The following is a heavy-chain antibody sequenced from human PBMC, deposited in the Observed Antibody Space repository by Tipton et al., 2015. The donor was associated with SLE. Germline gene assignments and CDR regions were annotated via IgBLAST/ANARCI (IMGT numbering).Heavy chain of an antibody. CDR2: IYYSGST. J-gene: IGHJ6*02. CDR3: ARDPWGYCSSTSCRDYYGMDV. D-gene: IGHD2-2*01. Sequence: TLSLTCTVSGGSISSGGYYWSWIRQHPGKGLEWIGYIYYSGSTYYNPSLKSRVTMSVDTSKNQFSLKLGSVTAADTAVYYCARDPWGYCSSTSCRDYYGMDVWGQGTTVTVSS. CDR1: GGSISSGGYY. V-gene: IGHV4-31*03.